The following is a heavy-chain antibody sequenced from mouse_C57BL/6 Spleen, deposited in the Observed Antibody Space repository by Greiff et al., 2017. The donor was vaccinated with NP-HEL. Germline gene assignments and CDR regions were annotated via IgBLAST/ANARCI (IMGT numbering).Heavy chain of an antibody. Sequence: SGASVKISCKASGYAFSSYWMNWVKQRPGKGLEWIGQIYPGDGDTNYNGKFKGKATLTADKSSSTAYMQRSSLTSEDSAVYFCARTGTWFAYWGQGTLVTVSA. CDR2: IYPGDGDT. CDR1: GYAFSSYW. J-gene: IGHJ3*01. D-gene: IGHD4-1*01. CDR3: ARTGTWFAY. V-gene: IGHV1-80*01.